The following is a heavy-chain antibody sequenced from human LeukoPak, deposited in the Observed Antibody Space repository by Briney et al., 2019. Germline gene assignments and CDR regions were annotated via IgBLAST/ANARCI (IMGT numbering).Heavy chain of an antibody. Sequence: SETLSLTCTVSGGSISSYYWSWIRQPAGKGLEWIGRIYTSGSTNYNPSLKSRVTMSVDTSKNQFSLKLSSVTAADTAVYYCARGGDYGSGSYYFTWFDPWGQGTLVTVSS. CDR2: IYTSGST. CDR3: ARGGDYGSGSYYFTWFDP. V-gene: IGHV4-4*07. J-gene: IGHJ5*02. D-gene: IGHD3-10*01. CDR1: GGSISSYY.